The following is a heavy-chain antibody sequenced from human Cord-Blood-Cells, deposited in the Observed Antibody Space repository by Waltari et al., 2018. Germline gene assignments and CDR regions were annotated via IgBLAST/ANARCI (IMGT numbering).Heavy chain of an antibody. V-gene: IGHV1-58*01. D-gene: IGHD7-27*01. CDR3: AADLPILWGSGAFDI. CDR2: IVVGSGNT. CDR1: GFTFTSSA. J-gene: IGHJ3*02. Sequence: QMQLVQSGPEVKKPGTSVKVSCKASGFTFTSSAVQWVRQARGQRLEWIGWIVVGSGNTNYAQKFQERVTITRDMSTSTAYMELSSLRSEDTAVYYCAADLPILWGSGAFDIWGQGTMVTVSS.